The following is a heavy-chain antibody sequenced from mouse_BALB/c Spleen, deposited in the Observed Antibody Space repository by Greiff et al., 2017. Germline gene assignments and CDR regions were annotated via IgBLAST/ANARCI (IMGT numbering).Heavy chain of an antibody. D-gene: IGHD2-4*01. J-gene: IGHJ4*01. V-gene: IGHV5-17*02. Sequence: EVMLVESGGGLVQPGGSRKLSCAASGFTFSSFGMHWVRQAPEKGLEWVAYISSGSSTIYYADTVKGRFTISRDNPKNTLFLQMTSLRSEDTAMYYCARTPSRTMITTGYAMDYWGQGTSVTVSS. CDR2: ISSGSSTI. CDR3: ARTPSRTMITTGYAMDY. CDR1: GFTFSSFG.